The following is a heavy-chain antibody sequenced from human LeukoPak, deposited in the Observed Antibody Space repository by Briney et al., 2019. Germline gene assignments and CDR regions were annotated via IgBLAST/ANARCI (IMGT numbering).Heavy chain of an antibody. CDR1: GYTFTSFA. CDR2: INTNTGNP. Sequence: ASVKVSCKASGYTFTSFAMNWVRQAPGQGLEWMGWINTNTGNPTYAQGFTGRFVFSLDTSVSTAYLQISSLKAEDSAVYYCASDIVGATVPWGQGTLVTVSS. V-gene: IGHV7-4-1*02. CDR3: ASDIVGATVP. J-gene: IGHJ5*02. D-gene: IGHD1-26*01.